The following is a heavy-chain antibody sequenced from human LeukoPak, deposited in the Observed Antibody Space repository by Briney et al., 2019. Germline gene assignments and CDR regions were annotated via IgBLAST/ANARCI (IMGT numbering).Heavy chain of an antibody. CDR1: GYTFTSYG. V-gene: IGHV1-18*01. CDR3: ARAPAARYNHWFDP. J-gene: IGHJ5*02. CDR2: ISAYNGNT. Sequence: ASVKVSCKASGYTFTSYGISWVRQAPGQGLEWMGWISAYNGNTNYAQKLQGRVTMTTDTSTSTVYMELRSLRSDDTAVYYCARAPAARYNHWFDPWGQGTLVTVSS. D-gene: IGHD2-2*01.